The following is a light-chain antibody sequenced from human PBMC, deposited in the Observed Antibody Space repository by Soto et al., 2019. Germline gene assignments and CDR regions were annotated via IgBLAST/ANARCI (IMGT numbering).Light chain of an antibody. V-gene: IGKV1-39*01. CDR2: AAS. CDR3: QQSYGTPFT. Sequence: DIQMTQSPSSLSASVGDRVTITCRASQSIANYLNWYQQKPGKAPNLLIYAASRLQSGVPSRFSGSGSGTDFTLTISSLQPEDFVTYYCQQSYGTPFTFGQGTKLEIK. J-gene: IGKJ2*01. CDR1: QSIANY.